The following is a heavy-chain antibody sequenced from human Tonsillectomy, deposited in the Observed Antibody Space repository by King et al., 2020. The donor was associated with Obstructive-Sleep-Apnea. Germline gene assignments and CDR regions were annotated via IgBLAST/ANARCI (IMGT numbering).Heavy chain of an antibody. CDR1: GFSLTTSGVG. Sequence: FTLQESGPTLVKPTQTLTLTCTFSGFSLTTSGVGVGWIRQPPGKALEWLALIHWNDAKRYSPSLKRRLTVTKDTSKNQVVLTMTNMDPVDTATYYCAHRDRLENTDPFDYWGQGTLVTVSS. CDR2: IHWNDAK. J-gene: IGHJ4*02. V-gene: IGHV2-5*01. D-gene: IGHD4-17*01. CDR3: AHRDRLENTDPFDY.